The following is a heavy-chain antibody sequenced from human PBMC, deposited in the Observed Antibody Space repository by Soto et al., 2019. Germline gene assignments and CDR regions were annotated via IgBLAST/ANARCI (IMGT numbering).Heavy chain of an antibody. V-gene: IGHV1-3*01. Sequence: ASVKVSCKASGYTFTTYAMHWVRQAPGQRLEWMGWINAANGNTRYSQKFQGRVTITRDTSASAAYMELSSLRSEDTAVYYCARSLMNTAMVTFYYFDYWGQGTLVTVSS. CDR1: GYTFTTYA. CDR2: INAANGNT. J-gene: IGHJ4*02. D-gene: IGHD5-18*01. CDR3: ARSLMNTAMVTFYYFDY.